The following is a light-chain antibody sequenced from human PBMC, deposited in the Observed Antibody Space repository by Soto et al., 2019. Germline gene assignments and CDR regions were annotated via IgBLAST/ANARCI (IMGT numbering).Light chain of an antibody. CDR2: EVS. V-gene: IGLV2-8*01. CDR1: RSDVGGYNY. Sequence: QSVLTQPPSASGSPGQSVTISCTGTRSDVGGYNYVSWYQQHPGKAPKLMIYEVSKRPSGVPDRFSGSKSGNTASLTVSGLQAEDEAVYYCSSYAGSNNSLYVVGTGTKVTVL. J-gene: IGLJ1*01. CDR3: SSYAGSNNSLYV.